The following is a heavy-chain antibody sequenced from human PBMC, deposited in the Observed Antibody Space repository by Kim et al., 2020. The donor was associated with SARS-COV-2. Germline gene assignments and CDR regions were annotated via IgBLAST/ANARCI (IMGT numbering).Heavy chain of an antibody. J-gene: IGHJ4*02. V-gene: IGHV3-33*01. Sequence: ADSVKGRFTISRDNSKNTLYLQMNSLRAEDTAVYYCASTTLYSSGWHKDYWGQGTLVTVSS. D-gene: IGHD6-19*01. CDR3: ASTTLYSSGWHKDY.